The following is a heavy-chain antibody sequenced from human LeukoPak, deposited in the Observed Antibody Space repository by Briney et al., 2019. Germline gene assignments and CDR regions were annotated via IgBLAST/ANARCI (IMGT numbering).Heavy chain of an antibody. CDR1: GFTFSSYA. V-gene: IGHV3-7*03. D-gene: IGHD3-10*01. J-gene: IGHJ6*02. CDR3: AKDYGSGTYSHYYGMDV. CDR2: IKQDGSEK. Sequence: PGTSLRLSCATSGFTFSSYAMHWFRQAPGKGLEWVANIKQDGSEKYYVDSVKGRFTISRDNSKNTLYLQMNSLRDEDTAVYYCAKDYGSGTYSHYYGMDVWGQGTTVTVSS.